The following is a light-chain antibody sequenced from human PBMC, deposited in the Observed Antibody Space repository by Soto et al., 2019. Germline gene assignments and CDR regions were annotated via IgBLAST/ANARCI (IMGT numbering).Light chain of an antibody. CDR2: AAS. CDR1: QSISSY. J-gene: IGKJ1*01. CDR3: QQYGSSPTWT. Sequence: DIQMAQPPSSLSASLGDRVTITCRASQSISSYLNWYQQKPGKAPKLLIYAASTLQSGVPSRFSGSGSGTEFTLTISSLQPEDFAVYYCQQYGSSPTWTFGQGTKVDIK. V-gene: IGKV1-39*01.